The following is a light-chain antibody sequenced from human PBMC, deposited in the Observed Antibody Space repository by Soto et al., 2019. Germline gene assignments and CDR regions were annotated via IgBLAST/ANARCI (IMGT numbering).Light chain of an antibody. Sequence: QSVLTQPRSVSGSPGQSVTISCTGTNSDVGGYNFVSWYQQLPGKAPKLMISAVSQRPSGVPDRFSGSKSGNTASLTISGLQADDEADYFCCSYTASDIWVFGGGTNLTVL. CDR3: CSYTASDIWV. V-gene: IGLV2-11*01. J-gene: IGLJ3*02. CDR1: NSDVGGYNF. CDR2: AVS.